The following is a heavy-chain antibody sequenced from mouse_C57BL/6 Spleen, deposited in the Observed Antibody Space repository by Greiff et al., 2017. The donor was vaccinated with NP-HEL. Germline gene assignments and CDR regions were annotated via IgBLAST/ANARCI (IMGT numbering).Heavy chain of an antibody. V-gene: IGHV1-81*01. Sequence: QVQLQQSGAELARPGASVKLSCKASGYTFTSYGISWVKQRTGKGLEWIGEIYPRSGNTYYNEKFKGKATLTADKASSTAYMEIRSLTSEDSAVYCCARPSVLYGNYENFDYWGQGTTLTVSS. CDR1: GYTFTSYG. CDR2: IYPRSGNT. J-gene: IGHJ2*01. D-gene: IGHD2-1*01. CDR3: ARPSVLYGNYENFDY.